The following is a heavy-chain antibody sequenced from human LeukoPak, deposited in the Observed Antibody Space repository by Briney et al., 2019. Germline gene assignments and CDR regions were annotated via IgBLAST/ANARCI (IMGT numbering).Heavy chain of an antibody. J-gene: IGHJ4*02. Sequence: GASVKVSCKASGYTFTGYYMHWVRQAPGQGLEWMGWINPNNGGTNYAQKFQGRVTMTRDTSISTAYMELSRLRSDDTAVYYCARVPGWASGFDYWGQGTLVTVSS. CDR1: GYTFTGYY. CDR2: INPNNGGT. D-gene: IGHD2-15*01. CDR3: ARVPGWASGFDY. V-gene: IGHV1-2*02.